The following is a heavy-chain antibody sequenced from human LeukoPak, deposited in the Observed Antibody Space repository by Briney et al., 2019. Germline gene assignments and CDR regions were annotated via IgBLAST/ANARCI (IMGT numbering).Heavy chain of an antibody. Sequence: GGSLRLSCAVSGFTFSRFGMHWVRQAPGKGLQWVAIISYDGSHKYYADSVKGRFTISRDNSKNTLYLQMNSLRAEDTAVYYCARILRWPNPFDQWGQGTLVTVSS. CDR2: ISYDGSHK. D-gene: IGHD4-23*01. CDR3: ARILRWPNPFDQ. V-gene: IGHV3-30*03. CDR1: GFTFSRFG. J-gene: IGHJ4*02.